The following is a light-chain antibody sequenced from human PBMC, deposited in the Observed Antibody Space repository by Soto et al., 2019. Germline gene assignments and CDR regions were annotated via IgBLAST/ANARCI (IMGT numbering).Light chain of an antibody. Sequence: QSVLTQPASVSGCPGQSITISCTGTSSDVGGYNYVSWYQQHPGKAPKLMIYEVSNRPSGVSNRFSGSKSGNTASLTISGLQAEDEADYYCSSYTSSSTLLYVFGTGTKVTVL. CDR2: EVS. V-gene: IGLV2-14*01. J-gene: IGLJ1*01. CDR1: SSDVGGYNY. CDR3: SSYTSSSTLLYV.